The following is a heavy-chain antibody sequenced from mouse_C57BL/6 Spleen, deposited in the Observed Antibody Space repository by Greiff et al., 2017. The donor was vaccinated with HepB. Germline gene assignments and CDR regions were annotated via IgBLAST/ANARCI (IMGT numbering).Heavy chain of an antibody. CDR2: IHPNSGST. D-gene: IGHD1-1*01. Sequence: QVQLQQPGAELVKPGASVKLSCKASGYTFTSYWMHWVKQRPGQGLEWIGMIHPNSGSTNYNEKFKSKATLTVDKSSSTAYMQLSSLTSEDSAVYYCATGSSYAYYFDYWGQGTTLTVSS. J-gene: IGHJ2*01. CDR1: GYTFTSYW. V-gene: IGHV1-64*01. CDR3: ATGSSYAYYFDY.